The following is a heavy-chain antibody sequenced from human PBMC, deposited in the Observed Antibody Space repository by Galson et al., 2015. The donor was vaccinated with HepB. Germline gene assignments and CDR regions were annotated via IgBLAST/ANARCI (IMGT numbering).Heavy chain of an antibody. CDR3: AKDRWSSYYKDY. CDR2: FRHTGSNT. J-gene: IGHJ4*02. Sequence: LRLSWAASWFTFSNYAMAWGRPAPGKGLGWVSSFRHTGSNTYYADSVKGRFTILRDNSKHTLNLQMNSLRAEDTAVYYCAKDRWSSYYKDYWGQGTLVIVSS. CDR1: WFTFSNYA. V-gene: IGHV3-23*01. D-gene: IGHD3-3*01.